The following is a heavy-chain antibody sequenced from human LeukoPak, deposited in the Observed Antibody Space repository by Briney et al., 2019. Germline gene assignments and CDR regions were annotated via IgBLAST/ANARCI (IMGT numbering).Heavy chain of an antibody. J-gene: IGHJ4*02. CDR2: IYYTGTT. CDR3: AIYSNSAAGY. D-gene: IGHD6-6*01. Sequence: PSETLSLTCAVSGYSISSGYYWGWIRQPPGKGLEWIGTIYYTGTTYYNPSLKSRVTISVDTSKNQFSLTLNSVTAADTAVYYCAIYSNSAAGYWGQGALVTVSS. V-gene: IGHV4-38-2*01. CDR1: GYSISSGYY.